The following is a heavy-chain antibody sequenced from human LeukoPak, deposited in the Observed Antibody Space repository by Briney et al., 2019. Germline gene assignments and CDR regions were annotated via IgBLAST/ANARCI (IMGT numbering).Heavy chain of an antibody. CDR3: ARGYSHNSGGWLDP. Sequence: GGSLRLSCAVSGFTFSHYAMSWVRQAPGTGLEWVGSLTDSGDATYYADSVKGRLTISRDNSNSTLYLHISGLRDEDTAVYYCARGYSHNSGGWLDPWGQGTRVSVSS. J-gene: IGHJ5*02. V-gene: IGHV3-23*01. CDR1: GFTFSHYA. CDR2: LTDSGDAT. D-gene: IGHD5-12*01.